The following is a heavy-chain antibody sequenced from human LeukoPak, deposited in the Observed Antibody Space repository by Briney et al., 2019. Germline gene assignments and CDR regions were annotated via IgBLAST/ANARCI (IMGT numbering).Heavy chain of an antibody. D-gene: IGHD6-19*01. CDR1: GFTFSSYE. Sequence: PGGSLRLSCAASGFTFSSYEMNWVRQAPGKELEWVSYISSSGSTIYYADSVKGRFTISRDNAKNSLYLQMNSLRAEDTAVYYCARDPPHSSGWHEGDYWGQGTLVTVSS. J-gene: IGHJ4*02. V-gene: IGHV3-48*03. CDR2: ISSSGSTI. CDR3: ARDPPHSSGWHEGDY.